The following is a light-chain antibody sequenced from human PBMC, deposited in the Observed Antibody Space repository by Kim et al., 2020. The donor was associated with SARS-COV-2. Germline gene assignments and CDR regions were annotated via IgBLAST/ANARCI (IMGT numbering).Light chain of an antibody. Sequence: ASIGDRVAVTCRASQDISNYLAWYQQKPGKAPKLLIFAASTLQSGVLSRFSGSGSGTEFTLTVSSLQAEDFATYYCQQLNSYPWTFGQGTKVDIK. CDR1: QDISNY. J-gene: IGKJ1*01. CDR2: AAS. CDR3: QQLNSYPWT. V-gene: IGKV1-9*01.